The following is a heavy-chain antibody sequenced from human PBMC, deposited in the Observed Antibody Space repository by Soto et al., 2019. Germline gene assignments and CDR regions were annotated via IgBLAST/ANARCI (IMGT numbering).Heavy chain of an antibody. V-gene: IGHV2-5*02. Sequence: SGPTLVNPTQTLTLTCSFSGSSLSTNGVGVAWIRQPPGKALEWLALIYWDDDRRYNPSLKSRLTITKDTSKNQVVLTMTNMDPVDTATYYCARVPGPWGQGTLVTVSS. CDR1: GSSLSTNGVG. J-gene: IGHJ5*02. CDR3: ARVPGP. CDR2: IYWDDDR. D-gene: IGHD2-2*01.